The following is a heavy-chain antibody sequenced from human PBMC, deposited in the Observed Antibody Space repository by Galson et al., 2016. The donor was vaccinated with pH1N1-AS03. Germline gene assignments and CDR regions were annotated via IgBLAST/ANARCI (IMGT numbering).Heavy chain of an antibody. D-gene: IGHD2/OR15-2a*01. Sequence: SVKVSCKASGCTFSSYAISWVRQAPGQGLEWMGWINSDSGVTNYAQKFEAWVTMTGDTSISTAYLELYGLKSDDTAVYYCARDPRGPCSSATCATTYYFGMDVWGQGTTVIVSS. J-gene: IGHJ6*02. CDR2: INSDSGVT. V-gene: IGHV1-2*04. CDR3: ARDPRGPCSSATCATTYYFGMDV. CDR1: GCTFSSYA.